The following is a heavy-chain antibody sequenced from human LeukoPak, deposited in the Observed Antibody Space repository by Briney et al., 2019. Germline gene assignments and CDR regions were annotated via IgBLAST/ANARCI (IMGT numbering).Heavy chain of an antibody. V-gene: IGHV1-18*01. Sequence: GSVKVSCKASGYTFTSYGISWVRQAPGQGLEWMGWISAYNGNTNYAQKLQGRVTMTTDTSTSTAYMELRSLRSDDTAVYYCARDSSSWYRVYYYYGMDVWGQGTTVTVSS. CDR1: GYTFTSYG. CDR2: ISAYNGNT. D-gene: IGHD6-13*01. J-gene: IGHJ6*02. CDR3: ARDSSSWYRVYYYYGMDV.